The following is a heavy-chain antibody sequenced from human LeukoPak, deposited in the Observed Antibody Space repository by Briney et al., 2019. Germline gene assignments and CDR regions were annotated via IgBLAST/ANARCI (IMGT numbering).Heavy chain of an antibody. Sequence: PLETLSLTCTVSGGSISSYYWSWIRKPPGKGLKTSGDIYYSGRTNYNPSLKSRVTISVDTSKNQFSLKLSSVTAADSAVYYCARAPSGYYDSSGYYSPFDYWGQGTLVTVSS. V-gene: IGHV4-59*01. D-gene: IGHD3-22*01. CDR1: GGSISSYY. J-gene: IGHJ4*02. CDR3: ARAPSGYYDSSGYYSPFDY. CDR2: IYYSGRT.